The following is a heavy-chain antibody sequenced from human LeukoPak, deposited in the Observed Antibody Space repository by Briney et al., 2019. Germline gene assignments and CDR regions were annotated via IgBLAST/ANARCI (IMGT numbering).Heavy chain of an antibody. CDR3: ARGWGHWFDP. CDR1: GFTFSSYA. V-gene: IGHV3-20*04. CDR2: INWNGGST. Sequence: PGGSLRLSCAASGFTFSSYAMSWVRQAPGKGLEWVSGINWNGGSTGYADSVRGRFTISRDNAKNSLYLQMNSLRAEDTALYYCARGWGHWFDPWGQGTLVTVSS. D-gene: IGHD3-16*01. J-gene: IGHJ5*02.